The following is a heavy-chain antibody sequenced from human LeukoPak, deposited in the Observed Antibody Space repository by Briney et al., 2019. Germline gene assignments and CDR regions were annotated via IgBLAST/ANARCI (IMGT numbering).Heavy chain of an antibody. CDR1: GGSISSALYH. J-gene: IGHJ4*02. Sequence: SETLSLTCTVSGGSISSALYHWGWIRQPPGKGLEWIGEINHSGSTNYNPSLKSRVTMSEDTSKNQFSLKMSSVTAADTAVYYCARLLVTSYVTNNYWVYFDYWGQGTLVTVSS. CDR3: ARLLVTSYVTNNYWVYFDY. CDR2: INHSGST. V-gene: IGHV4-39*07. D-gene: IGHD2/OR15-2a*01.